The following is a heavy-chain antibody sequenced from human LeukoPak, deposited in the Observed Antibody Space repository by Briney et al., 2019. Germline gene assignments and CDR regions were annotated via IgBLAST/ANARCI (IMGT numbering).Heavy chain of an antibody. CDR1: GFTFSSYW. CDR2: IESDGST. CDR3: ARATTYFYGSVTYDWFDP. J-gene: IGHJ5*02. V-gene: IGHV3-74*01. D-gene: IGHD3-10*01. Sequence: GGSLRLSCAASGFTFSSYWMHWVRQTPGKGLVWVSRIESDGSTIYADSVRGRFTLSRDNAKNMVYLQMNSLRAEDTAMYYCARATTYFYGSVTYDWFDPWGQGTLVTVSS.